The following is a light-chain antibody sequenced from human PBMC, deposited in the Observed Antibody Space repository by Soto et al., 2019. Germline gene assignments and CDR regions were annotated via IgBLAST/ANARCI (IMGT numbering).Light chain of an antibody. CDR2: DVA. Sequence: QSALTQPASLSGSPGQSITISCTGTSSDIGVYDYVSWFQQHPGRPPKLMIYDVARWPSGVPDHFSGSKSGNTASLTISGLQAEDEADYFCCSYAGGYTYLFGTGTKVTV. CDR1: SSDIGVYDY. J-gene: IGLJ1*01. V-gene: IGLV2-11*01. CDR3: CSYAGGYTYL.